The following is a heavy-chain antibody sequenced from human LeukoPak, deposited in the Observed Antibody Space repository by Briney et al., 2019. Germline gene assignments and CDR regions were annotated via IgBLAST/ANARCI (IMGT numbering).Heavy chain of an antibody. J-gene: IGHJ6*02. D-gene: IGHD3-10*01. CDR2: IIPIFGTA. V-gene: IGHV1-69*13. CDR1: GGTFSSYA. Sequence: ASVKVSCKAPGGTFSSYAISWVRQAPGQGLEWMGGIIPIFGTANYAQKFRGRVTITADESTSTAYMELSSLRSEDTAVYYCARGVIGPYGSGNMFSGYYYYYGMDVWGQGTTVTVSS. CDR3: ARGVIGPYGSGNMFSGYYYYYGMDV.